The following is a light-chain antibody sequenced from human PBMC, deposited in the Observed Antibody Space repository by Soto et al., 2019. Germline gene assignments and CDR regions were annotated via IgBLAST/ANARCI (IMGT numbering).Light chain of an antibody. Sequence: DIQMTQSPSTLSASVGDRVTISCRASQSIFLWLAWYQQKPGKAPKVLIYKASTLESGVPSRFIGTGSETEFTLTINCLQPADFATYFCHQYKSFMYTLGHGTKVDIK. J-gene: IGKJ2*01. V-gene: IGKV1-5*03. CDR2: KAS. CDR1: QSIFLW. CDR3: HQYKSFMYT.